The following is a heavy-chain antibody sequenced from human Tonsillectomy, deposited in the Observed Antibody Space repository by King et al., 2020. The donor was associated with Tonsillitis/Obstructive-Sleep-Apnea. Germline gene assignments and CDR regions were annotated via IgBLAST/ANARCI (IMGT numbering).Heavy chain of an antibody. D-gene: IGHD6-13*01. J-gene: IGHJ6*02. CDR3: ARERXGXQQTXGLDX. CDR1: GYTFTNYY. V-gene: IGHV1-46*01. Sequence: VQLVXSGAEVKKPGASVXVSCEXSGYTFTNYYIHWVRQAPGXGLEWMGIINPSDGFTNYAQXXQGRVTXTSDTSSSTLYMELSXLRSEDTGVYYCARERXGXQQTXGLDXWGQXXXVTVSS. CDR2: INPSDGFT.